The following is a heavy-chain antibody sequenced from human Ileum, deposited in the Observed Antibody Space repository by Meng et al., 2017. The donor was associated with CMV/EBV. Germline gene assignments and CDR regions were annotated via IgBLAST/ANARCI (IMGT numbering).Heavy chain of an antibody. J-gene: IGHJ4*02. D-gene: IGHD3-10*01. CDR2: ISGSGGNT. Sequence: EGELFVSGGGLVRPGGSLRLSCAASGFTFSRYDMTWVRQAPGKGLEYISGISGSGGNTYYADSMKGQFIISRDNSKNTLYLQLNSLRAEDTAVYYCAKRGGFYFDYWGQGTLVTVSS. CDR1: GFTFSRYD. V-gene: IGHV3-23*01. CDR3: AKRGGFYFDY.